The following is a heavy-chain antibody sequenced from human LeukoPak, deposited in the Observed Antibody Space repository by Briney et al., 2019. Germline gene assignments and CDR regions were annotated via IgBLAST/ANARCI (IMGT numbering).Heavy chain of an antibody. CDR2: IGGSGTRT. J-gene: IGHJ4*02. Sequence: GGSLRLSCSASGFTFTTYDMNWVRQAPGKGLEWVSGIGGSGTRTYYADSVKGRFTISRDNSKNTLYLQMNSLRDEDTAVYYCAKDSHWTLFDDWGQGTLVTVSS. CDR1: GFTFTTYD. V-gene: IGHV3-23*01. D-gene: IGHD3/OR15-3a*01. CDR3: AKDSHWTLFDD.